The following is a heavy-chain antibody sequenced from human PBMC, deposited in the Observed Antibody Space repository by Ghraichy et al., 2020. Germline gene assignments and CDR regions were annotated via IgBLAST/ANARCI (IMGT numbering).Heavy chain of an antibody. V-gene: IGHV4-59*08. CDR3: ARGGRRGSGWSRGAFDI. J-gene: IGHJ3*02. D-gene: IGHD3-22*01. CDR1: GGSISSYY. Sequence: SETLSLTCTVSGGSISSYYWSWIRQPPGKGLEWIGYIYYSGSTNYNPSLKSRVTISVDTSKNQFSLKLSSVTAADTAVYYCARGGRRGSGWSRGAFDIWGQGTMVTVSS. CDR2: IYYSGST.